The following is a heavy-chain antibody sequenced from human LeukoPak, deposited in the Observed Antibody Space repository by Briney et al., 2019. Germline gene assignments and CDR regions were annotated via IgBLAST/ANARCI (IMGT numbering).Heavy chain of an antibody. D-gene: IGHD5-18*01. CDR1: GFTFSNYA. CDR3: AKDQRPALGTQLWADAFDL. V-gene: IGHV3-23*01. Sequence: GGSLRLSCTASGFTFSNYAMNWVRQAPGKGLQWISVLSDSVDSIYYADSVKGRFTVSRDNSKNTLYLQMNNLRAEDTAVYYCAKDQRPALGTQLWADAFDLWGPGTVVTVSS. CDR2: LSDSVDSI. J-gene: IGHJ3*01.